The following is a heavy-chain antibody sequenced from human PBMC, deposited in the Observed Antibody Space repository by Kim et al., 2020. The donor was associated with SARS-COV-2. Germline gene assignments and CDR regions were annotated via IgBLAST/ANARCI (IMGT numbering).Heavy chain of an antibody. D-gene: IGHD3-10*01. J-gene: IGHJ4*02. V-gene: IGHV1-3*01. CDR1: GYTFTSYG. CDR3: ARGGPDYYGSGSHGGSPFDY. CDR2: INAGNGNT. Sequence: ASVKVSCKTSGYTFTSYGMHWVRQAPGQRLEWLGWINAGNGNTKYSQKFQGRVTITRETAASTAYMELSRLRSEDTALYYCARGGPDYYGSGSHGGSPFDYWGQGTLVTVSS.